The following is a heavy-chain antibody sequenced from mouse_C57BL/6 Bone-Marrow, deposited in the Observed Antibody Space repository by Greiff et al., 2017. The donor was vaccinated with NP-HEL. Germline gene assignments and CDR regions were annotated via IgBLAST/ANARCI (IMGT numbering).Heavy chain of an antibody. CDR2: IWSGGST. D-gene: IGHD1-1*01. CDR3: ARQNYGGYFDY. V-gene: IGHV2-2*01. J-gene: IGHJ2*01. CDR1: GFSLTSYG. Sequence: VQRVESGPGLVQPSQSLSITCTVSGFSLTSYGVHWVRQSPGKGLEWLGVIWSGGSTDYNAAFISRLSISKENSKSQVFFKMNSLQADDAAIYYCARQNYGGYFDYWGQGTTLTVSS.